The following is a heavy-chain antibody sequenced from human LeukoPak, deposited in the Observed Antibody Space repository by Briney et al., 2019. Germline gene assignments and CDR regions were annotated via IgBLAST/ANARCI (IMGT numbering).Heavy chain of an antibody. V-gene: IGHV3-23*01. Sequence: GGSLRLSCAASGFTFSSYAMSWVRQAPGKGLEWVSAISGSGSSTYYADSVKGWFTISRDNSKNTLYLQMNSLRAEDTAVYYCAKDRIAAAGTLTDYWGQGTLVTVSS. CDR2: ISGSGSST. J-gene: IGHJ4*02. CDR1: GFTFSSYA. CDR3: AKDRIAAAGTLTDY. D-gene: IGHD6-13*01.